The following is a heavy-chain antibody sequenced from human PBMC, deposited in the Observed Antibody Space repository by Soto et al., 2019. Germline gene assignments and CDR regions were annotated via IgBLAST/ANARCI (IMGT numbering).Heavy chain of an antibody. CDR3: ATSTYYDFWRGLQVPTYFDY. CDR1: GFSLSATGVG. V-gene: IGHV2-5*02. J-gene: IGHJ4*02. Sequence: QITLKESGPTLVKPTQTLTVTCTFSGFSLSATGVGVGWIRQPPGKALEWLALIYWDNDQRYSPSLRSRLSITKDTSKNQVVLTMTNMDPMDTATYYCATSTYYDFWRGLQVPTYFDYWGQGTLVTVSS. CDR2: IYWDNDQ. D-gene: IGHD3-3*01.